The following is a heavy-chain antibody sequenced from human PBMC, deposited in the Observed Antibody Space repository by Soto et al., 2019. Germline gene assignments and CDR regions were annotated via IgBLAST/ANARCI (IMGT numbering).Heavy chain of an antibody. V-gene: IGHV3-23*01. D-gene: IGHD2-2*01. CDR3: AKDPVVVPAAMGGWFDT. CDR1: GFAFSRYA. Sequence: GRSLRLSCATSGFAFSRYALSWVRQAPRKGLEWVSAISGSGGSTYYADSVKGRFTISRDNSKNTLYLQMNSLRAEDTAVYYCAKDPVVVPAAMGGWFDTWGQETLLTVSS. CDR2: ISGSGGST. J-gene: IGHJ5*02.